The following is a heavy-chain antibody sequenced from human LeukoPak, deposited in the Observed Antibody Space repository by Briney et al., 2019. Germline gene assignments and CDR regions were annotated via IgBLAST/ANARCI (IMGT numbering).Heavy chain of an antibody. D-gene: IGHD6-19*01. CDR1: GFTFSSYS. CDR2: ISSSSSYI. V-gene: IGHV3-21*01. J-gene: IGHJ4*02. CDR3: ARGLAVAGFDGY. Sequence: GGSLRLSCAASGFTFSSYSMNWVRQAPGKGLEWVSSISSSSSYIYYADSVKGRFTISRDNAKNSLYLQMNSLRAEDTAVYYCARGLAVAGFDGYWGRGTLVTVSS.